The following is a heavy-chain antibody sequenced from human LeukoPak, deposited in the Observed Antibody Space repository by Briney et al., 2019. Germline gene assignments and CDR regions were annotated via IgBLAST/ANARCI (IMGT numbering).Heavy chain of an antibody. D-gene: IGHD3-3*01. V-gene: IGHV3-21*01. CDR1: GFTFSSYS. CDR2: ISSSSSYI. J-gene: IGHJ4*02. CDR3: ARDLEWYDDY. Sequence: GGSLRLSCAASGFTFSSYSMTWVRQAPGKGLEWVSSISSSSSYIYYADSVKGRFTISRDNAKNSLYLQMNSLRAEDTAVYYCARDLEWYDDYWGQGTLVTVSS.